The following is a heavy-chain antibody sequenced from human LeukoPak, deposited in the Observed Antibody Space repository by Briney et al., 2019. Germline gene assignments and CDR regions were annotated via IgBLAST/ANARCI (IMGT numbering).Heavy chain of an antibody. J-gene: IGHJ3*01. D-gene: IGHD6-19*01. Sequence: GASVRVSCKASDYTFSGHFIHWMRQAPGQGLEWVGWINPNSGGTNYAQKFQGRVTLTRDTSAGTAYMDLSSLRSDDTAVYYCAQSIAVPRIPTFDVWGQGTVVAVSS. CDR2: INPNSGGT. V-gene: IGHV1-2*02. CDR3: AQSIAVPRIPTFDV. CDR1: DYTFSGHF.